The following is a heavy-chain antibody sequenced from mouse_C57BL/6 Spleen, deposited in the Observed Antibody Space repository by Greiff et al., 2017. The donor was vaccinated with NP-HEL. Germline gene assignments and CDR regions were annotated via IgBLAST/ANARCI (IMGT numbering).Heavy chain of an antibody. CDR1: GYAFSSYW. J-gene: IGHJ4*01. V-gene: IGHV1-80*01. D-gene: IGHD2-5*01. CDR3: ARSYYSNYYDMGY. Sequence: QVQLQQSGAELVKPGASVKISCKASGYAFSSYWMNWVKQRPGKGLEWIGQIYPGDGDTNYNGKFKGKATLTADKSSSTAYMQLSSLTSEDSAVYYCARSYYSNYYDMGYWGQGTSVTVSS. CDR2: IYPGDGDT.